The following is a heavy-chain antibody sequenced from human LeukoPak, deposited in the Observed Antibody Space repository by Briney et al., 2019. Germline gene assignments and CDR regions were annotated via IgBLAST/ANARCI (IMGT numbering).Heavy chain of an antibody. CDR1: GGSISSSY. D-gene: IGHD7-27*01. Sequence: SETLSLICTVSGGSISSSYWSWIRQPAGKGLEWIGRIYSSGSNDYSPSLKSRVTMSVDTSKNQFSLTVHSGTAADTAVYYCARGPGATSHEALDYWGQGTLVTVSS. J-gene: IGHJ4*02. V-gene: IGHV4-4*07. CDR2: IYSSGSN. CDR3: ARGPGATSHEALDY.